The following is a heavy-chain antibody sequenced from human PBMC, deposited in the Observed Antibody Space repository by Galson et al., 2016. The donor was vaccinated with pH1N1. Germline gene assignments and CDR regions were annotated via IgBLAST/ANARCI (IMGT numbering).Heavy chain of an antibody. V-gene: IGHV2-70*01. D-gene: IGHD4-17*01. J-gene: IGHJ5*02. CDR1: GFSLSTSGMC. CDR3: ARMRYGDYSDWFDP. CDR2: IDWDDDN. Sequence: PALVKPTQTLTLTCTSSGFSLSTSGMCVSWIRQPPGKALEWLALIDWDDDNYYSTSLKTRLTISKDTSKNQVVLTMTNMDPVDTATYYCARMRYGDYSDWFDPWGQGTLVTVSS.